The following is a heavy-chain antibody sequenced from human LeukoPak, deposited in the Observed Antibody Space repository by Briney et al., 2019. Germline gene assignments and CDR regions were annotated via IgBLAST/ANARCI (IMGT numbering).Heavy chain of an antibody. J-gene: IGHJ4*02. CDR1: DDSMNSYY. V-gene: IGHV4-59*01. CDR3: ARDKYSYGFDY. D-gene: IGHD5-18*01. CDR2: IYHTGST. Sequence: SETLSLTCSVSDDSMNSYYWTWIRQPPGKGLEWIGYIYHTGSTNFNPSLKSRVTMSVDTSKKEFSLKVTSVTAADTAVYYCARDKYSYGFDYWGQGTLVTVSS.